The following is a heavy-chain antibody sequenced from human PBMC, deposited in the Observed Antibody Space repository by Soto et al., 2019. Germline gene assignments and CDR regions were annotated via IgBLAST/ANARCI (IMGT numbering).Heavy chain of an antibody. J-gene: IGHJ4*02. Sequence: GGSLRLSCAASGFTFSSYAMSWVRQAPGKGLEWVSAISGSGGSTYYADSVKGRFTISRDNSKNTLYLQMNSLRAEDTAVYYCAKAEGLSGYSYGHYYFDYWGQGTLVTVSS. V-gene: IGHV3-23*01. CDR3: AKAEGLSGYSYGHYYFDY. D-gene: IGHD5-18*01. CDR1: GFTFSSYA. CDR2: ISGSGGST.